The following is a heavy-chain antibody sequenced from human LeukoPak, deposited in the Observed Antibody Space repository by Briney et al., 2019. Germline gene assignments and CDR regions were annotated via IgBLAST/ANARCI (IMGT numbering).Heavy chain of an antibody. CDR3: AREGYSSGWYGSLGY. V-gene: IGHV4-59*01. J-gene: IGHJ4*02. CDR2: IYYSGST. CDR1: GGSISSYY. D-gene: IGHD6-19*01. Sequence: SETLSLTCTVSGGSISSYYWSWIRQPPGKGLEWIGYIYYSGSTNYNPSLKSRVTISVDTSKNQFSLKLSSVTAAHTAVYYCAREGYSSGWYGSLGYWGQGTLVTVSS.